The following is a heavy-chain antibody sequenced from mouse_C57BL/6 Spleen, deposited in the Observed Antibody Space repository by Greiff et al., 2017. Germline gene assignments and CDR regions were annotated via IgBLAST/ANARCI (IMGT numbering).Heavy chain of an antibody. J-gene: IGHJ1*03. CDR1: GYTFTSYW. V-gene: IGHV1-61*01. CDR3: ARDYVNWYFDV. D-gene: IGHD1-1*01. CDR2: IYPSDSET. Sequence: QVQLQQPGAELVRPGSPVKLSCKASGYTFTSYWMDWVKQRPGQGLEWIGNIYPSDSETHYNQKFKDKATLTVDKSSSTAYMQLSSLTSEDSAVYYCARDYVNWYFDVWGTGTTVTVSS.